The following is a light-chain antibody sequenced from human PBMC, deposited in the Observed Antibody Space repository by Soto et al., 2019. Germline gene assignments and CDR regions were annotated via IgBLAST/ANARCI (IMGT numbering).Light chain of an antibody. CDR2: DPS. Sequence: DIQMTQSPSSLSASVGDRVTITCQASQDISNYLNWYQQNPGKAPKLLIYDPSNLQTGVPSRFSGSGSRTDFTFTISSLQPEDISTYYCQQYDNPNLTVNFGGGTKVEIK. CDR1: QDISNY. CDR3: QQYDNPNLTVN. J-gene: IGKJ4*01. V-gene: IGKV1-33*01.